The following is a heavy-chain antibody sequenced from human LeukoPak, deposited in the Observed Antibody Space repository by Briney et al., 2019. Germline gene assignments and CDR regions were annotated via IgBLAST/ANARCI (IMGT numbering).Heavy chain of an antibody. J-gene: IGHJ6*03. V-gene: IGHV3-23*01. D-gene: IGHD5-12*01. CDR3: ARVWLRDYMDV. Sequence: GGSLRLSCAVSGFTFRSYAMNWVRQAPGKGLEWVAAITADGGSTHYTTSVRGRFIISRDTPKNTLSLQMNNLRAEDTAVYFCARVWLRDYMDVWGEGTTVSVSS. CDR2: ITADGGST. CDR1: GFTFRSYA.